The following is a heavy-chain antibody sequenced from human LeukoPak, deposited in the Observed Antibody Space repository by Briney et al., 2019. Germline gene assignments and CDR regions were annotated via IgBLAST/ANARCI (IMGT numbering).Heavy chain of an antibody. J-gene: IGHJ6*03. V-gene: IGHV4-30-4*01. D-gene: IGHD5-12*01. CDR2: IYYSGST. Sequence: SQTLSLTCTVSGGSLSSGDYYWRWIRQPPGKGLEWIWSIYYSGSTYKNPSLKSRVTISVDTTKNQFSPKQSSVTAAETAVYYCATIAATSLYYYYYMDVWGKGTTVTVSS. CDR3: ATIAATSLYYYYYMDV. CDR1: GGSLSSGDYY.